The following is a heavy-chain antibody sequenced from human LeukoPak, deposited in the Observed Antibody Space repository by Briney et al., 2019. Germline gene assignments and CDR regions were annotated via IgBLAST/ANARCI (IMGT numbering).Heavy chain of an antibody. CDR2: INPNSGGT. CDR1: GYTFTGYY. J-gene: IGHJ6*03. CDR3: ARDLAMVVDYYYYYMDV. Sequence: GASVKVSCKASGYTFTGYYMHWVRQAPGQGLEWMGRINPNSGGTNYAQKFQGRVTMTRDTSISTAYMEPSRLRSDDTAVYYCARDLAMVVDYYYYYMDVWGKGTTVTVSS. D-gene: IGHD2-15*01. V-gene: IGHV1-2*06.